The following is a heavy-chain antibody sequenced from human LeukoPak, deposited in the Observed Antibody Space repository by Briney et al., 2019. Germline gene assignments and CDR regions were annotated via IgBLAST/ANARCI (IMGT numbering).Heavy chain of an antibody. CDR1: GYTFTSYF. J-gene: IGHJ4*02. CDR3: ARLEVVVVTAEYYFDY. V-gene: IGHV1-46*01. Sequence: GASVKVSCKASGYTFTSYFMHWVRQAPGQGLEWMGIINPTGGSTTYAQKFQGRVTMTRDTSTSTVYMELSSLRSDDTAVYYCARLEVVVVTAEYYFDYWGQGTLVTVSS. D-gene: IGHD2-21*02. CDR2: INPTGGST.